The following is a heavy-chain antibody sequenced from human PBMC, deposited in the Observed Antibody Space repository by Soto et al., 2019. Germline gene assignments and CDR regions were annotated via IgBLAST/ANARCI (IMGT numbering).Heavy chain of an antibody. Sequence: TLSLTCTVSGGSISSGDYYWSWIRQPPGKALEWLALIEWDDDKYYSTSLKTRLTISKDTSKNQVVLTMTNMDPVDTATYYCAHIRYYGSGSYYNWFDPWGQGTLVTVS. CDR1: GGSISSGDYY. D-gene: IGHD3-10*01. CDR2: IEWDDDK. V-gene: IGHV2-70*18. CDR3: AHIRYYGSGSYYNWFDP. J-gene: IGHJ5*02.